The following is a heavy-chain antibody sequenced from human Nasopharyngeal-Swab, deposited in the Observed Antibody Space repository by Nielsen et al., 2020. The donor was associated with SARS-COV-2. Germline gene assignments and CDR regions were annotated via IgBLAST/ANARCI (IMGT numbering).Heavy chain of an antibody. CDR3: ARDGYFDWLALSWFDP. CDR1: GSTFTSYG. Sequence: ASVKVSCKASGSTFTSYGISWVRQAPGQGLEWMGWINTNTGNPTYAQGFTGRFVFSLDTSVSTAYLQISSLKAEDTAVYYCARDGYFDWLALSWFDPRGQGTLVTVSS. CDR2: INTNTGNP. D-gene: IGHD3-9*01. J-gene: IGHJ5*02. V-gene: IGHV7-4-1*02.